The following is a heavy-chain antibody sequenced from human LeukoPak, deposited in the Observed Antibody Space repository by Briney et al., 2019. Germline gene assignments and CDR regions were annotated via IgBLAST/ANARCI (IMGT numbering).Heavy chain of an antibody. D-gene: IGHD4-17*01. Sequence: GGSLRLSCAASGFTFSSYGMHWVRQAPGKGLEWVAVIWYDGSNKYYADSVKGRFTISRDNSKNTLYLQMNRLRAEDTAVYYCARHPTTVTTPHYMDVWGKGTTVTVSS. CDR1: GFTFSSYG. CDR2: IWYDGSNK. V-gene: IGHV3-33*01. J-gene: IGHJ6*03. CDR3: ARHPTTVTTPHYMDV.